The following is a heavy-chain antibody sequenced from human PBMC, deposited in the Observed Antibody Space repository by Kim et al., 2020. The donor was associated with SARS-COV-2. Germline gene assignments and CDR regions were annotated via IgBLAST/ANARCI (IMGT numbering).Heavy chain of an antibody. CDR1: GFTVSSNY. D-gene: IGHD3-10*01. J-gene: IGHJ6*02. CDR3: ARGNGTWFGLNYYYYGMDV. V-gene: IGHV3-53*01. Sequence: GGSLRLSCAASGFTVSSNYMSWVRQAPGKGLEWVSVIYSGGSTYYADSVKGRFTISRDNSKNTLYLQMNSLRAEDTAVYYCARGNGTWFGLNYYYYGMDVWGQGTTVTVSS. CDR2: IYSGGST.